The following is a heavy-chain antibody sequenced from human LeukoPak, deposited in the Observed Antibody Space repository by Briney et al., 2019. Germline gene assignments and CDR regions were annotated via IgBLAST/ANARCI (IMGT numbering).Heavy chain of an antibody. V-gene: IGHV3-48*01. Sequence: PGGSLRLSCAASGFTFSSYSMNWVRQAPGKGLEWVSYISSSSSTLYYADSVKGRFTISRDNAKNSLYLQMNSLRAEDTAVYYCARDACLVGACGYAFDIWGQGTVVTVSS. J-gene: IGHJ3*02. D-gene: IGHD1-26*01. CDR1: GFTFSSYS. CDR2: ISSSSSTL. CDR3: ARDACLVGACGYAFDI.